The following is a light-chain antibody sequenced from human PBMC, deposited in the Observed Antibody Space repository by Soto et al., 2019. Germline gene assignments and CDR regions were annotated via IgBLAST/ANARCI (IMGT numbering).Light chain of an antibody. J-gene: IGKJ1*01. CDR3: QQRSNWPT. Sequence: EIVLTQSPATLSLSPGERATLSCRASQSVSSYLAWYQQKPGQAPRLLIYDASNRATGIPARFSGSGSGTDFTHTISSLEPADLAVYYCQQRSNWPTFGQGTKVEIK. CDR2: DAS. CDR1: QSVSSY. V-gene: IGKV3-11*01.